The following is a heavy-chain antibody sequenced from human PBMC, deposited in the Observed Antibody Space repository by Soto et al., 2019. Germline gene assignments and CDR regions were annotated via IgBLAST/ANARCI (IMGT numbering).Heavy chain of an antibody. CDR2: IVVGSGNT. J-gene: IGHJ6*02. D-gene: IGHD3-10*01. Sequence: GASVKVSCKAPGFTFTSSAVQWVRQARGQRLEWIGWIVVGSGNTNYAQKFQERVTITRDMSTSTAYMELSSLRSEDTAVYYCGGSGSSAAFYGMDVWGQGTTVTVSS. CDR1: GFTFTSSA. V-gene: IGHV1-58*01. CDR3: GGSGSSAAFYGMDV.